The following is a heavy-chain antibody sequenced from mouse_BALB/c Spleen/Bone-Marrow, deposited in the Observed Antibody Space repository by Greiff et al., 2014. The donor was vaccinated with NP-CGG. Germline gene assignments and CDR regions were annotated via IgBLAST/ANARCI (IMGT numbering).Heavy chain of an antibody. J-gene: IGHJ4*01. CDR1: GYSFTGYT. CDR3: ARWDYYGYAMDN. Sequence: LQQSGPELVKPGVSMKISCKASGYSFTGYTMNWVKQSHGKNLEWIGLINPYDGGTSYNQKFKGKATLTVDKSSTTAFMELLSLTSEDSAVYYCARWDYYGYAMDNWGQGTSVTVSS. D-gene: IGHD1-1*01. V-gene: IGHV1S135*01. CDR2: INPYDGGT.